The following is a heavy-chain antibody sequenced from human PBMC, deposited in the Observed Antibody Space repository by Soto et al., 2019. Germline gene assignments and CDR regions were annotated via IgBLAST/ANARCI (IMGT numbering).Heavy chain of an antibody. V-gene: IGHV4-59*01. CDR2: IYYSGST. J-gene: IGHJ6*02. CDR1: GGSISSYY. D-gene: IGHD3-3*01. Sequence: SETLSLTCTVSGGSISSYYWSWIRQPPGKGLEWIGYIYYSGSTNYNPSLKSRVTISVDTSKNQFSLKLSSVTAADTAVYYCARDADYRDYWSGYALRYHVMDVWGQGTTVTVSS. CDR3: ARDADYRDYWSGYALRYHVMDV.